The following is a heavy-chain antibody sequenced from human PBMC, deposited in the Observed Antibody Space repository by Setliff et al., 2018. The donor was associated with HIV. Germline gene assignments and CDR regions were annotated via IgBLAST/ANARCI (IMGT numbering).Heavy chain of an antibody. CDR2: INTNTGHP. D-gene: IGHD2-15*01. CDR1: GYTLSDYG. J-gene: IGHJ3*02. CDR3: ARAGWCRGGPCYAGIFDI. V-gene: IGHV7-4-1*02. Sequence: VASVKVSCKASGYTLSDYGIHWLRQAPGQGLEFMAWINTNTGHPTYAQGFTGRGRFVFSLDASVSTAYLEISGLKAEDSALYYCARAGWCRGGPCYAGIFDIWGQGTMVTVSS.